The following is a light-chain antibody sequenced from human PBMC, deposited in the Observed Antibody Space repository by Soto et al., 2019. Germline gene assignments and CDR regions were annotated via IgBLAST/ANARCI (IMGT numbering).Light chain of an antibody. V-gene: IGLV2-11*01. CDR2: DVS. CDR1: SSDVGGYEY. J-gene: IGLJ1*01. Sequence: QSALTQPRSVSGSPGQSVTISCTGTSSDVGGYEYGSWYQQHPGKAPKLMIYDVSKRPSGVPDRFSGSRSGNTASLTISGLQTEDEADYYCCSYAGSPFYVFGIGTKVTVL. CDR3: CSYAGSPFYV.